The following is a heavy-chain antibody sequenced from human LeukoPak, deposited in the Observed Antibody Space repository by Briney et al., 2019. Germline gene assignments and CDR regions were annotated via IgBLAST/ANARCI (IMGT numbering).Heavy chain of an antibody. J-gene: IGHJ3*02. D-gene: IGHD5-18*01. Sequence: GSSVKVSCKASGGTFSSYAISWVRQAPIQGLEWMGGIIPIFGTANYAQKFQGRVTITTDESTSTAFMELSSMRSEETAVYYCASDSSKRRYSYGPQRGRAFDIWGQGTMVTVSS. CDR2: IIPIFGTA. CDR3: ASDSSKRRYSYGPQRGRAFDI. CDR1: GGTFSSYA. V-gene: IGHV1-69*05.